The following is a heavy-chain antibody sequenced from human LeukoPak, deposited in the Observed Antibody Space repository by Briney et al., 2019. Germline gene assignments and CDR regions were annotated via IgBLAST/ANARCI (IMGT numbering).Heavy chain of an antibody. D-gene: IGHD3-9*01. J-gene: IGHJ6*03. CDR3: ARVAGAPVLRYFDWLPGYYYYMDV. V-gene: IGHV3-21*01. CDR1: GFTFSSYS. Sequence: GGSLRLSCAASGFTFSSYSMNWVRQAPGKGLEWVSSISSSSSYIYYADSVKGRFTISRDNAKNSLYLQMNSLRAEDTAVYYCARVAGAPVLRYFDWLPGYYYYMDVWGKGTTVTVSS. CDR2: ISSSSSYI.